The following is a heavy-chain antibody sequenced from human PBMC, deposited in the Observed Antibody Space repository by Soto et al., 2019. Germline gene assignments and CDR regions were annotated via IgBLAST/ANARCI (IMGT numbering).Heavy chain of an antibody. CDR2: ISGSGGST. D-gene: IGHD4-17*01. CDR3: AKPAFGDYGTYWYFDL. V-gene: IGHV3-23*01. Sequence: GGSLRLSCAASGFTFSSSAMSWVRQAPGKGLEWVSSISGSGGSTYYADSVKGRFTISRDNSKSTLYLQMNSLRAEDTAVYNCAKPAFGDYGTYWYFDLWGRGTLVTVSS. J-gene: IGHJ2*01. CDR1: GFTFSSSA.